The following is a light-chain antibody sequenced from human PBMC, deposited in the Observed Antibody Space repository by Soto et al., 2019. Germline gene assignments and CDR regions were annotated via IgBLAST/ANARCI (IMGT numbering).Light chain of an antibody. J-gene: IGLJ2*01. Sequence: QSALTQPASVSGSPGQSITISCTGTSSDVGGYNYVSWYQQHPGKAHKLMIYDVSNRPSGVSNRFSGSKSGNTASLTISGLQAEDEADYYCSSYSSSSTLVFGGGTKVTVL. V-gene: IGLV2-14*01. CDR2: DVS. CDR1: SSDVGGYNY. CDR3: SSYSSSSTLV.